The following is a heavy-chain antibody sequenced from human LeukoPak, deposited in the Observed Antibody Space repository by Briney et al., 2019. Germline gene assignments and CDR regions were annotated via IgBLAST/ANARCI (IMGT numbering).Heavy chain of an antibody. J-gene: IGHJ6*03. CDR3: ARLGFGEYYFYYYMDV. V-gene: IGHV3-11*01. CDR2: MSNSGSII. Sequence: GGSLRLSCEASGLSFADHYMSWIRQAPGKGLEWVSHMSNSGSIIYYADSVKGRFTISRDNTKTFLYLQMNSLRDEDTAVYYCARLGFGEYYFYYYMDVWGKGTAVTVSS. CDR1: GLSFADHY. D-gene: IGHD3-10*01.